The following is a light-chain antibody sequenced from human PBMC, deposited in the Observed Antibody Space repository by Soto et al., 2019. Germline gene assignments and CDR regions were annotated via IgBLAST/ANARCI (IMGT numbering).Light chain of an antibody. CDR1: INDVGGYNY. Sequence: QSALTQPPSASGSPGQSVTISCTGTINDVGGYNYVSWYQQLPGKAPKLMIFEVSKRTSGVPDRFSGSKSGNTASLTVSGLQAEDEADYYCSSYAGSNNLGVFGGGTKLTVL. V-gene: IGLV2-8*01. J-gene: IGLJ3*02. CDR3: SSYAGSNNLGV. CDR2: EVS.